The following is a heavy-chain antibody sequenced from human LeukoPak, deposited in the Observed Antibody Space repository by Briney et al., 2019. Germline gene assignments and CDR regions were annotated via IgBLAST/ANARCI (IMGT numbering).Heavy chain of an antibody. CDR3: ARYDFNKFFDY. CDR1: GGSISSSSYY. J-gene: IGHJ4*02. CDR2: IYYSGST. Sequence: SETLSLTCTVSGGSISSSSYYWGWIRQPPGKGLEWIGSIYYSGSTYYNPSLKSRVTISVDTSKNQFSLKLSSVTAADTAVYYCARYDFNKFFDYWGQGTLVTVSS. V-gene: IGHV4-39*07. D-gene: IGHD3-3*01.